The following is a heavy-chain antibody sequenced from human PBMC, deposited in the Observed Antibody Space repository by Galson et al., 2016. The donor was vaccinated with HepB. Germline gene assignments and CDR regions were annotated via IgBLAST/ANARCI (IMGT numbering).Heavy chain of an antibody. CDR1: GYTFTNYY. V-gene: IGHV1-46*01. D-gene: IGHD6-13*01. Sequence: SVKVSCKASGYTFTNYYIHWVRQAPGQGLEWMGIISPYGGSTNYAQKFQDRVTMTRDTSTNTVYMELSSLRSEDTAVYYYARLRAAADGWGQGTLVTVSS. CDR2: ISPYGGST. CDR3: ARLRAAADG. J-gene: IGHJ4*02.